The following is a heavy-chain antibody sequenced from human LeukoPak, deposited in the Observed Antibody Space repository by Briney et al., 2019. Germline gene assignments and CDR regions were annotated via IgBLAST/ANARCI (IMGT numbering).Heavy chain of an antibody. V-gene: IGHV3-23*01. CDR2: ISGSGGST. J-gene: IGHJ6*03. D-gene: IGHD2-2*01. Sequence: GGSLRLSCAASGFTFSSYAMSWVRQAPGKGLEWVSAISGSGGSTYYADSVKGRFTISRDNSKNTLYLQMNSLRAEDTAVYYCAKGVVPAAMGYYHYMDVWGKGTTVTVSS. CDR1: GFTFSSYA. CDR3: AKGVVPAAMGYYHYMDV.